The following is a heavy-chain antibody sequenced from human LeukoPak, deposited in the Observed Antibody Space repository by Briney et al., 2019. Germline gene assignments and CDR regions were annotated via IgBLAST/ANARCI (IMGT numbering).Heavy chain of an antibody. J-gene: IGHJ4*02. CDR1: GGSISSGSYC. D-gene: IGHD3-22*01. CDR2: IYTSGST. Sequence: PSETLSLTCTVSGGSISSGSYCWSWIRQPAGKGLEWIGRIYTSGSTYYNPSLKSRVTISVDTSKNQFSLKLSSVTAADTAVYYCARALNYYDSSGYYPDGYYFDYWGQGTLVTVSS. V-gene: IGHV4-61*02. CDR3: ARALNYYDSSGYYPDGYYFDY.